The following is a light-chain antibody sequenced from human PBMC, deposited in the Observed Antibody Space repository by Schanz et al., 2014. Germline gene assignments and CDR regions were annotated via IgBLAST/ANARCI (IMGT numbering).Light chain of an antibody. V-gene: IGLV2-14*02. J-gene: IGLJ3*02. CDR3: SSYTSSSTRV. Sequence: QSALTQPASVSGSPGQSITISCTGTSSDVGSYNYVSWYQQPPGKAPKLMIYEVSKRPSGVRDRFSGSKSGNTASLTISGLQPEDEANYYCSSYTSSSTRVFGGGTKLTVL. CDR2: EVS. CDR1: SSDVGSYNY.